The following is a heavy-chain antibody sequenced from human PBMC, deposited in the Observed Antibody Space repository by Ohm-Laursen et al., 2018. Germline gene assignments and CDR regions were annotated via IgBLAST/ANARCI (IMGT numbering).Heavy chain of an antibody. D-gene: IGHD6-19*01. V-gene: IGHV3-23*01. CDR2: ISGSGGST. CDR1: GFTFSSYA. CDR3: AKDLASRIYSSGWLPYYFDY. J-gene: IGHJ4*02. Sequence: SLRLSCAAFGFTFSSYAMSWVRQAPGKGLEWVSAISGSGGSTYYADSVKGRFTISRDNSKNTLYLQMNSLRAEDTAVYYCAKDLASRIYSSGWLPYYFDYWGQGTLVTVSS.